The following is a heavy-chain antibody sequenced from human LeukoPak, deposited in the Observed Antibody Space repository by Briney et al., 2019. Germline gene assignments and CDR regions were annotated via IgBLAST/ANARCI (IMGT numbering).Heavy chain of an antibody. CDR3: TRPLSPVPN. CDR2: IYSGGAT. J-gene: IGHJ4*02. V-gene: IGHV3-66*01. CDR1: GFSVDNQY. D-gene: IGHD1-1*01. Sequence: PGGSLRLSCAVSGFSVDNQYMTWVRQAPGKGLEWVSLIYSGGATYYTHSVEGRFTISRDSSKNTLYLQMNSLRTDDTAVYFCTRPLSPVPNWGQGTLVTVSS.